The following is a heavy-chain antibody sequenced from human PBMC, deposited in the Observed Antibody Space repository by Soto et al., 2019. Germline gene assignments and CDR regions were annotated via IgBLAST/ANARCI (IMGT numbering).Heavy chain of an antibody. CDR2: IWYDGSNK. J-gene: IGHJ4*02. CDR3: ARVYSSWYSDY. V-gene: IGHV3-33*01. Sequence: QVQLVESGGGVVQPGRSLRLSCAASGFTFSTYGMHWVRQAPGKGLEWVAVIWYDGSNKHYADSVKGRFTISRDNSKDTLYLQMNSLRAEDTAVYYCARVYSSWYSDYWGQGTLVTVSS. D-gene: IGHD6-13*01. CDR1: GFTFSTYG.